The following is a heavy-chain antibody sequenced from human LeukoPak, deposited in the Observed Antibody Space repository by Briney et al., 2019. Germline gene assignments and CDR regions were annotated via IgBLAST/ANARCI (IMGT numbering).Heavy chain of an antibody. Sequence: GGSLRLSCAASGFTFSSYSMNWVRQAPGKGLEWVSYISSSTSTIYYADSVKGRFTISRDNARNSLYLQMNSLRAEDTALYSPISCYFDIWGGGTLVTVSS. CDR2: ISSSTSTI. V-gene: IGHV3-48*04. D-gene: IGHD1-14*01. CDR1: GFTFSSYS. J-gene: IGHJ2*01. CDR3: ISCYFDI.